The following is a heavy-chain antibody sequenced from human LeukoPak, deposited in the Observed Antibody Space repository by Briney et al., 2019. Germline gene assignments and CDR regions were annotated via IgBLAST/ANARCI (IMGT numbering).Heavy chain of an antibody. D-gene: IGHD3-10*01. CDR2: INPNSGGT. V-gene: IGHV1-2*02. Sequence: ASVKVSCKTSGYTFTGYYMHWVRQAPGQGLEWMGWINPNSGGTNYAQKFQGRVTMTRDTSISTAYMELSRLRSDDTAVYYCARVTYYYGSGSLGYWGQGTLVTVSS. J-gene: IGHJ4*02. CDR1: GYTFTGYY. CDR3: ARVTYYYGSGSLGY.